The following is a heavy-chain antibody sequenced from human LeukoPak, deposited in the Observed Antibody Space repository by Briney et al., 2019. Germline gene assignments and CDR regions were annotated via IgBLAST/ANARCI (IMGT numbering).Heavy chain of an antibody. Sequence: GGSLRLSCVVSGFTFSSYGMHWVRQAPGKGLEWVAFMTYDGSKRPYADSVKGRFTISRDNSKNTLYLQMNSLRGDDTAVYYCAKSYSYYHMDDWGKGTSVTVSS. CDR3: AKSYSYYHMDD. CDR1: GFTFSSYG. V-gene: IGHV3-30*02. J-gene: IGHJ6*03. CDR2: MTYDGSKR.